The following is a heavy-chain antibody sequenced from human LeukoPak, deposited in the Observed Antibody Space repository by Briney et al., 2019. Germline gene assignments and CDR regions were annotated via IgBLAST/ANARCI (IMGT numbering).Heavy chain of an antibody. CDR2: INAGNGNT. D-gene: IGHD6-13*01. V-gene: IGHV1-3*01. J-gene: IGHJ3*02. Sequence: GASVKVSCKASAYTFTIYTIHWVRQAPGQRLEWMGWINAGNGNTRYSQNFRGRVTITRDTSATTAYMELSSLRSEDTAVYYCARTTRSWYEDNDAFDIWGQGTTVTVSS. CDR1: AYTFTIYT. CDR3: ARTTRSWYEDNDAFDI.